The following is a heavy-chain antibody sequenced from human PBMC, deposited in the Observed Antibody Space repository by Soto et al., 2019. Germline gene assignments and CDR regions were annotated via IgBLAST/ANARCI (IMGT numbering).Heavy chain of an antibody. CDR1: GYTFTGRY. J-gene: IGHJ4*02. V-gene: IGHV1-2*02. CDR2: INPASGGA. CDR3: ARALGGSSSSLGY. Sequence: ASVKVSCKASGYTFTGRYIHWVRQAPGQGLEWMGWINPASGGATYAQKFQGRVSLTRDTSNSIAYMELSSLRSDDTAVYFCARALGGSSSSLGYWGQGTPATVSS. D-gene: IGHD6-6*01.